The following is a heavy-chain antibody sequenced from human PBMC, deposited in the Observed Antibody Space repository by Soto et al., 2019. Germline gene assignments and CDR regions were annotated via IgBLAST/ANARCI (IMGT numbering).Heavy chain of an antibody. CDR2: ISYDGSNK. CDR3: AREMARKQGYYYYYGMDV. Sequence: PGGSLRLSCAASGFTFSSYAMHWVRQAPGKGLEWVAVISYDGSNKYYADSVKGRFTISRDNSKNTLYLQMNSLRADDTAVYYCAREMARKQGYYYYYGMDVWGQGTTVTVSS. J-gene: IGHJ6*02. CDR1: GFTFSSYA. V-gene: IGHV3-30-3*01.